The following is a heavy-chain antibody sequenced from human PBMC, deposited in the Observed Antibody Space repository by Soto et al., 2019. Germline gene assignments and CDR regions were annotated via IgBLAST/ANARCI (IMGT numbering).Heavy chain of an antibody. V-gene: IGHV1-69*18. CDR1: GGNFNTYP. CDR2: IIPIFGTP. CDR3: ARDSRLCGSTGWKRENLFDI. D-gene: IGHD1-26*01. J-gene: IGHJ3*02. Sequence: QVQLEQSGAEVKRPGSSVKVSCKTSGGNFNTYPISWVRQAPGHRLEWMGKIIPIFGTPDYAQKFQGRVTINADEANTTVYMELRSLKSDDSAVYYCARDSRLCGSTGWKRENLFDIWGQGTMVTVSS.